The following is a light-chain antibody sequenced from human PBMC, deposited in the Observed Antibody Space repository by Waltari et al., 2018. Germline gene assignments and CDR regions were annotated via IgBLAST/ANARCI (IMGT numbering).Light chain of an antibody. CDR1: QSVSSS. Sequence: EIVLTQSPATLSLSPGERATLSCRASQSVSSSLAWYQQKHGQAPRLLIFDASNRASGIPARFSGSGSGTDFTLTISSLEPEDFAVYVCQQRSNWPLTFGGGTKVEIK. CDR3: QQRSNWPLT. V-gene: IGKV3-11*01. J-gene: IGKJ4*01. CDR2: DAS.